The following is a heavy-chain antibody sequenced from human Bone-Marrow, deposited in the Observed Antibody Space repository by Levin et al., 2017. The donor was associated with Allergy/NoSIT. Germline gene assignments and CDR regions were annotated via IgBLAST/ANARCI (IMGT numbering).Heavy chain of an antibody. CDR3: ARELTGTRGIFPDSHGLDV. Sequence: GGSLRLSCASSLFPFILSSLPFFLPSPLKGLEWVSQISSGGATISYAESVKGRFTMSRDNANNFLYLQMNRLRAEDTAVYYCARELTGTRGIFPDSHGLDVWGQGTTVTVSS. CDR2: ISSGGATI. V-gene: IGHV3-48*03. CDR1: LFPFILSS. D-gene: IGHD3-3*01. J-gene: IGHJ6*02.